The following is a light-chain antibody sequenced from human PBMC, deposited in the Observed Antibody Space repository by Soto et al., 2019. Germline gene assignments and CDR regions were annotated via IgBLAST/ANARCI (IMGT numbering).Light chain of an antibody. Sequence: EIVLTQSPGTLSLPPGERATLSCRTSQSVSSRYFAWYEQKPGQAPRLVIYGASSRATGIPDRFSGAGSGTEFTLTISRLEPEDFEVYYCQQYGTSPRTFGQGTKVDIK. J-gene: IGKJ1*01. CDR1: QSVSSRY. V-gene: IGKV3-20*01. CDR2: GAS. CDR3: QQYGTSPRT.